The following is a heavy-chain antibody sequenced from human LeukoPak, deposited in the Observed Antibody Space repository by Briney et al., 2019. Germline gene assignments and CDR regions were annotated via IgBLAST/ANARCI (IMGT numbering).Heavy chain of an antibody. Sequence: GASVKVSCKASGYTFTSYGISWVRQAPGQGLEWMGWISAYNGNTNYAQKLQGRVTMTTDTSTSTAYMELRSLRSDDTAVYYCARDYGLHSSGYGPFDLWGRGALITVSS. CDR3: ARDYGLHSSGYGPFDL. J-gene: IGHJ2*01. D-gene: IGHD3-22*01. CDR1: GYTFTSYG. CDR2: ISAYNGNT. V-gene: IGHV1-18*01.